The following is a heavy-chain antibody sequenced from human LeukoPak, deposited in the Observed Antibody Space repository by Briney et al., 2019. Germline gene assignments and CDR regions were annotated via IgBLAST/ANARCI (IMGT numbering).Heavy chain of an antibody. CDR1: EVIFTTYS. CDR3: GRFWSGCLPDY. Sequence: ASVKVPSQVSEVIFTTYSIHWVGPAPGQGLEWMGIINPRGDATIYAQKFQGRVAMTTDTSTSTAYMELRSLRSDDTAVYYCGRFWSGCLPDYWGQGTLVTVSS. D-gene: IGHD3-3*01. V-gene: IGHV1-46*01. J-gene: IGHJ4*02. CDR2: INPRGDAT.